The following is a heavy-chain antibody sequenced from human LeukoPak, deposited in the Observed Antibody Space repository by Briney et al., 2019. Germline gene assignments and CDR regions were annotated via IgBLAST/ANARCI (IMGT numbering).Heavy chain of an antibody. V-gene: IGHV3-21*01. D-gene: IGHD6-13*01. CDR1: GFTFSSYS. CDR3: ARDLTGYSSSSSDY. Sequence: GGSLRLSCAASGFTFSSYSMNWVRQVPGKGLEWVSSISSSSSYIYYADSVKGRFTISRDNAKNSLYLQMNSLRAEDAAVYYCARDLTGYSSSSSDYWGQGTLVTVSS. J-gene: IGHJ4*02. CDR2: ISSSSSYI.